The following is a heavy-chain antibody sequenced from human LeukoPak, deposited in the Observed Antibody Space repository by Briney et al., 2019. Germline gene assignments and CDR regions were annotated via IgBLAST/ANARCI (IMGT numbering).Heavy chain of an antibody. CDR2: ISGSGGST. J-gene: IGHJ4*02. D-gene: IGHD3-9*01. CDR1: GFTFSSYT. CDR3: AKDPYDTPYYFEY. Sequence: PGGSLRLSCAASGFTFSSYTMSWVRQAPGKGLEWVSAISGSGGSTYYADSVKGRFTISRDNSKNTLYLQMNSLRAEDTGVYYCAKDPYDTPYYFEYWGEETLVTVS. V-gene: IGHV3-23*01.